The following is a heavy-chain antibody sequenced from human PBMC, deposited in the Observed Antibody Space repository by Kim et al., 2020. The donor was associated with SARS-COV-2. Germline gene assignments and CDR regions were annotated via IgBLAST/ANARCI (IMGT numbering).Heavy chain of an antibody. CDR2: ISGDSAKV. J-gene: IGHJ4*02. D-gene: IGHD2-21*02. CDR1: GFMFGDYG. CDR3: VRDWWLLDF. Sequence: GGSLRLSCAASGFMFGDYGMHWVRQAPGKGLEWVALISGDSAKVHHANYVKGRFTISRDNSKKSLYLQMNNLKTEDTAFYFCVRDWWLLDFWGQGALVTVSS. V-gene: IGHV3-43*02.